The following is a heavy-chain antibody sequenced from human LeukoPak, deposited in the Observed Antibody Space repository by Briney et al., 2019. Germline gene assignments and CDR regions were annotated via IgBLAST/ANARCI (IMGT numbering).Heavy chain of an antibody. V-gene: IGHV1-69*13. CDR1: GGTFSSYA. J-gene: IGHJ6*02. CDR2: IIPIFGTA. D-gene: IGHD3-10*01. Sequence: SVKVSCKASGGTFSSYAISWVRQAPGQGLEWMGGIIPIFGTANYAQKFQGRVTITADESTSTAYMELSSLRSEDTAVYYCARVAGSGSYSYYGMDVWGQGTLVTVSS. CDR3: ARVAGSGSYSYYGMDV.